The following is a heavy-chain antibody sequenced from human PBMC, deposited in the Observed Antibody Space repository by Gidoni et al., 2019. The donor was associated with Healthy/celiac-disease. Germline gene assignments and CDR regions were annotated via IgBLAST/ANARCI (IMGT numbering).Heavy chain of an antibody. CDR2: INHSGST. J-gene: IGHJ4*02. V-gene: IGHV4-34*01. CDR3: ARAPKNYDYVWGSYRTAYYFDY. D-gene: IGHD3-16*02. CDR1: GGSFSGYY. Sequence: QVQLQQWGAGLLKPSETLSLTCAVYGGSFSGYYWSWTRQPPGKGLEWIGEINHSGSTNYNPSLKSRVTISVDTSKNQFSLKLSSVTAADTAVYYCARAPKNYDYVWGSYRTAYYFDYWGQGTLVTVSS.